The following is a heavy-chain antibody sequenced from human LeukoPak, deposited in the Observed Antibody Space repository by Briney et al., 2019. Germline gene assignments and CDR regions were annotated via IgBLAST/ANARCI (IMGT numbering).Heavy chain of an antibody. J-gene: IGHJ4*02. CDR1: GGSISSYY. D-gene: IGHD7-27*01. V-gene: IGHV4-59*01. CDR3: ARGSNWGSLDY. CDR2: IYYSGTT. Sequence: SETLSLTCTVSGGSISSYYCNWIRPPPGKGVEWIGYIYYSGTTSYNPSLKSRVTISLDTSKNQSSLKLSSVTAADTAVYYCARGSNWGSLDYWGQGTLVTVSS.